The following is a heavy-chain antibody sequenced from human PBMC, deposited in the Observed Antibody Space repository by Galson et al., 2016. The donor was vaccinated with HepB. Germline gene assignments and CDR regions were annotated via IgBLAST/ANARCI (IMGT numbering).Heavy chain of an antibody. CDR2: ISGDGHST. CDR1: GSTFSTYV. V-gene: IGHV3-23*01. CDR3: AKDRDHFGDYVFDY. J-gene: IGHJ4*02. Sequence: SLRLSCAASGSTFSTYVMSWVRQAPGKGLEWVSGISGDGHSTYYADSVKGRFTISRDNSKNTLYLQMNSLRADDTALYYCAKDRDHFGDYVFDYWGQGTLVTVSS. D-gene: IGHD4-17*01.